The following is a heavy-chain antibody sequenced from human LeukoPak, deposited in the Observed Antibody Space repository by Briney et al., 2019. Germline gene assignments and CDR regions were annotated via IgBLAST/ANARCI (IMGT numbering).Heavy chain of an antibody. CDR2: IYHSGST. D-gene: IGHD1-26*01. J-gene: IGHJ3*02. CDR3: ARRGVGATKYDAFDI. V-gene: IGHV4-4*02. Sequence: PSGTLSLTCAVSGGSIGSSNWWSWVRQPPGKGLEWIGEIYHSGSTNYNPSLKSRVTISVDKSKNQFSLKLSSVTAADTAVYYCARRGVGATKYDAFDIWGQGTMVTVSS. CDR1: GGSIGSSNW.